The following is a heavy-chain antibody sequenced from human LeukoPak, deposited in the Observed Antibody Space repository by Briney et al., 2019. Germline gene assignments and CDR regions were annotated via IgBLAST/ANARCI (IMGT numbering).Heavy chain of an antibody. Sequence: SETLSLTCAVYGGSFSGYYWSWIRQPPGKGLEWIGEINHSGSTNYNPSLKSRVTISVDTSKNQFSLKVGSMTAADTAVYYCARAGGYGLIDYWGQGTMVTVSS. CDR3: ARAGGYGLIDY. V-gene: IGHV4-34*01. J-gene: IGHJ4*02. CDR2: INHSGST. D-gene: IGHD5-18*01. CDR1: GGSFSGYY.